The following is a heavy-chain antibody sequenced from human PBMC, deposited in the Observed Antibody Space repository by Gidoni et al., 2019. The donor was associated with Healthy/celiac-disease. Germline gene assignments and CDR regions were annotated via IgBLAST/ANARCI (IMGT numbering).Heavy chain of an antibody. D-gene: IGHD2-21*02. CDR1: GGTFSSYA. V-gene: IGHV1-69*06. J-gene: IGHJ3*02. Sequence: QVQLVQSGAEVKKPGSSVKVSCKASGGTFSSYANRCVRQAPGQGLEWMGGIIPIFGTSNYAQKCQGRVTITADKSTSTAYMELSSLRSEDTAVYYCASGGVVVVTATLVPDAFDIWGQGTMVTVSS. CDR2: IIPIFGTS. CDR3: ASGGVVVVTATLVPDAFDI.